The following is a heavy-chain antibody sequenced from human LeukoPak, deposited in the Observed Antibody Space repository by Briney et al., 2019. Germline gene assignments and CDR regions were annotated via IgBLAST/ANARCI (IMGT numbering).Heavy chain of an antibody. V-gene: IGHV3-NL1*01. CDR1: GFTFSSYA. D-gene: IGHD2-21*01. J-gene: IGHJ4*02. CDR2: IYSGGRT. CDR3: AKSPEFPYYFDY. Sequence: GGSLRLSCAASGFTFSSYAMHWVRQAPGKGLEWVSVIYSGGRTYYADSVKGRSTISRDNSKNTLYLQMNGLRVEDTAVYYCAKSPEFPYYFDYWGQGALVSVSS.